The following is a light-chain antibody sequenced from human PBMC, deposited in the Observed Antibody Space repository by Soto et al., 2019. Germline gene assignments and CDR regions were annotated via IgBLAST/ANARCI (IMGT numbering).Light chain of an antibody. CDR3: TSFTSTNTWV. Sequence: QSVLTQPASVSASPGQSITISCTGTHSDVGGYDRVSWSQQHPGKPPKLIIFEVSYRPSGVSNRFSGSKSGNTASLTISGLQPEDEAHYYCTSFTSTNTWVFGGGTKLTVL. J-gene: IGLJ3*02. CDR1: HSDVGGYDR. CDR2: EVS. V-gene: IGLV2-14*01.